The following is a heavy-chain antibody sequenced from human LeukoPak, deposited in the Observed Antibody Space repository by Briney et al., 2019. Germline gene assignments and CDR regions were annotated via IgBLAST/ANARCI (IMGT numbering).Heavy chain of an antibody. Sequence: PGGSLRLSCVASGFSLSSYWMHWVRQDPGKGLVWVSRISSGGSDTKYVDSVKGRFTISRDNGKNTLYLEMNSLRVEDTAVYCCARDQTQAGPTTVDHWGQGTQVTVSS. V-gene: IGHV3-74*01. CDR1: GFSLSSYW. CDR3: ARDQTQAGPTTVDH. D-gene: IGHD1-14*01. J-gene: IGHJ4*02. CDR2: ISSGGSDT.